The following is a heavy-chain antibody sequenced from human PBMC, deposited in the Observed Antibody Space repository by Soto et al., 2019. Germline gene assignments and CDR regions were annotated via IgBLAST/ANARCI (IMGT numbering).Heavy chain of an antibody. D-gene: IGHD3-22*01. V-gene: IGHV4-59*08. CDR2: IYYSGST. J-gene: IGHJ4*02. Sequence: PSETLSLTCTFSGGSISSYYWSLIRQPPGKGLEWIGYIYYSGSTNYNPSLKSRVTISVDTSKNQFSLKLSSVTAADTAMYYCARVDSSGSYFDYWGQGTLVTVS. CDR1: GGSISSYY. CDR3: ARVDSSGSYFDY.